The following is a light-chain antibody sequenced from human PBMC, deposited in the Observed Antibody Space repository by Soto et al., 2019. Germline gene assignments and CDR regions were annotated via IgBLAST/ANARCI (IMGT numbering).Light chain of an antibody. CDR2: DAS. V-gene: IGKV1-5*01. J-gene: IGKJ1*01. Sequence: DIQMTQSPSPLPASVGDRVTITCRASQSISSCLAWYQQKPGKAPKLLIFDASSLESGVPSRFSGSGSGTEFTLTISSLQPDDFATYYCQQYNSYSKTFGQGTKVEIK. CDR3: QQYNSYSKT. CDR1: QSISSC.